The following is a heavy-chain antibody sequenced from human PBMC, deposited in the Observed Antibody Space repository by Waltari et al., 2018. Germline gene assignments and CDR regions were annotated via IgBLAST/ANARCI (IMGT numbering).Heavy chain of an antibody. CDR1: GFTFRSYG. V-gene: IGHV3-33*01. CDR3: ARGTIVQPPDY. D-gene: IGHD1-26*01. J-gene: IGHJ4*02. Sequence: QVQLVESGGGAVQPGRSLRLSCAASGFTFRSYGMHWVRQAPGKGLGWGAVTWYDGNDEYYAESVRGRFTISRDNSKSMLFLQMNSLRVEDTALYYCARGTIVQPPDYWGQGTLVTVSS. CDR2: TWYDGNDE.